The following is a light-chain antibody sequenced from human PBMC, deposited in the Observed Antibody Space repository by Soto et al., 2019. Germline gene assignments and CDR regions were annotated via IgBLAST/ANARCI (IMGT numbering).Light chain of an antibody. V-gene: IGKV1-39*01. Sequence: DIQIVQSPASLSASVGDRVTSTCRTSESISNYLHWYQQSPGRAPKLLIYAGSTLEGGVSSRFSGRGSGTDFTLTISSLQPGDVATYYCQQGYISPPAFGQGTKVDIK. J-gene: IGKJ1*01. CDR3: QQGYISPPA. CDR2: AGS. CDR1: ESISNY.